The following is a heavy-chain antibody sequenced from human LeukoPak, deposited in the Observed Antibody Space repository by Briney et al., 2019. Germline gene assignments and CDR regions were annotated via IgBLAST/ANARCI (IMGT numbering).Heavy chain of an antibody. CDR3: AREGITMVRGARNPYYYYYMDV. V-gene: IGHV1-2*02. CDR1: GYTFTGYY. J-gene: IGHJ6*03. CDR2: INPNSGGT. D-gene: IGHD3-10*01. Sequence: ASVKVSCKASGYTFTGYYMHWVRQAPGQGLEWMGWINPNSGGTNYAQKFQGRVTMTRDTSISTAYMELSRLRSDDTAVYYCAREGITMVRGARNPYYYYYMDVWGKGTTVTVSS.